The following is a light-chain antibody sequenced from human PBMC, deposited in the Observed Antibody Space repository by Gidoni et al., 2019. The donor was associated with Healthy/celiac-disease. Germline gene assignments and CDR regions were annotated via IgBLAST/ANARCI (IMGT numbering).Light chain of an antibody. V-gene: IGLV3-1*01. CDR2: QDS. Sequence: SYELTQPASVSVSPGQTASITCSGDKLGDKYACWYQQKPGQSPVLVIYQDSKRPSGIPERFSGSNSGNKATLPISGTQAMDEADYYCQAWDRSTVVFGGGTKLTVL. CDR3: QAWDRSTVV. J-gene: IGLJ2*01. CDR1: KLGDKY.